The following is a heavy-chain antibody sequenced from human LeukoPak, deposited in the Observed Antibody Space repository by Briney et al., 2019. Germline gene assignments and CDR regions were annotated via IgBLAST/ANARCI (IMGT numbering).Heavy chain of an antibody. Sequence: SGTLSLTCAVYGWSFNDYYWNWIRQPPGKGLEWIGEINARGDTNYNPSLKSRVTISVDTSKKQFSLRLTSMIAADTALYYCARGQVPAARGYNWFDPWGQGTLVTVSS. CDR2: INARGDT. J-gene: IGHJ5*02. V-gene: IGHV4-34*01. D-gene: IGHD2-2*01. CDR1: GWSFNDYY. CDR3: ARGQVPAARGYNWFDP.